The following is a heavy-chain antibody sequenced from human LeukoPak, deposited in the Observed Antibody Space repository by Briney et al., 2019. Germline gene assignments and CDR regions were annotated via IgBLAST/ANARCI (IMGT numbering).Heavy chain of an antibody. J-gene: IGHJ4*02. CDR2: ISGSGGST. CDR1: GFTFSSYA. V-gene: IGHV3-23*01. D-gene: IGHD3-22*01. Sequence: GGSLRLSCAASGFTFSSYAMSWVRQAPGKGLEWVSAISGSGGSTYYADSVKGRFTISRDNSKNTLYLQMTSLRAEDTAVYYCAKGGRYYYDSSGYRDYFDYWGQGTLVTVSS. CDR3: AKGGRYYYDSSGYRDYFDY.